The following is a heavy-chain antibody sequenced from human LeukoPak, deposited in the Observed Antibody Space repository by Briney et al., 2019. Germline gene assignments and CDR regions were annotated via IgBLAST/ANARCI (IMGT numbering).Heavy chain of an antibody. CDR1: GFSVSDNS. J-gene: IGHJ4*02. D-gene: IGHD4/OR15-4a*01. CDR2: IYSGTT. Sequence: GGSLRLSCTVSGFSVSDNSMSWVRQAPGKGLGWVSFIYSGTTHYSDSVKGRFTISRDNSKNTLYLQMNSLRAEDTAVYYCARRAGAYSHPYDYWGQGTLVTVSS. CDR3: ARRAGAYSHPYDY. V-gene: IGHV3-53*01.